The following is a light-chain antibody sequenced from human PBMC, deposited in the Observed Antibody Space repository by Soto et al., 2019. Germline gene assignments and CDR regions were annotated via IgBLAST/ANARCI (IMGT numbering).Light chain of an antibody. CDR1: QNVDKF. CDR2: DSS. CDR3: QQRKNWPPIT. V-gene: IGKV3-11*01. Sequence: EIDLTQSPATLSLSPGETATLSCRASQNVDKFLAWYQQRPGQPPRLLIFDSSNRATGVPVRFSGSGSGTVFTLPIGSLEPEDYAVYYCQQRKNWPPITFGQGTRLEI. J-gene: IGKJ5*01.